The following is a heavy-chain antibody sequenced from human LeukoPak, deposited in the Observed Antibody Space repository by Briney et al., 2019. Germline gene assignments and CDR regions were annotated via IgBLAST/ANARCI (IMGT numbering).Heavy chain of an antibody. V-gene: IGHV1-46*01. D-gene: IGHD2-2*01. CDR1: GYTFTSYY. J-gene: IGHJ4*02. Sequence: ASVKVSCKASGYTFTSYYMHWVRQAPGQGPEWMGIINPSGGSTSYAQKFQGRVTMTRDTSTSTAYMELRSLRSDDTAVYYCARGVPAAPSAPFDYWGQGTLVTVSS. CDR2: INPSGGST. CDR3: ARGVPAAPSAPFDY.